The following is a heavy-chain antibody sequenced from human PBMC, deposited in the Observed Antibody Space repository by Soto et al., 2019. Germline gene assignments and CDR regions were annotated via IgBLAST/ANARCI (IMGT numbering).Heavy chain of an antibody. CDR1: GYTFTAYY. Sequence: QVPLVQSGAEVKKPGASVKVYCKASGYTFTAYYMPSMQQTPGQGLEWMGWINPNTGDTNYAQEFQGRVTMTRDTISSTAYMELSRMNSDVTAVDYCASSCSMMTCGLCWGQGTLVTVSS. CDR3: ASSCSMMTCGLC. V-gene: IGHV1-2*02. D-gene: IGHD3-22*01. CDR2: INPNTGDT. J-gene: IGHJ4*02.